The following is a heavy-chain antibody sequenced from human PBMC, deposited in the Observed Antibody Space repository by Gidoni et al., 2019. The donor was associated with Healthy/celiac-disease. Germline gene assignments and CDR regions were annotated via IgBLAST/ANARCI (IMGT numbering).Heavy chain of an antibody. CDR2: IIPILGIA. Sequence: QVQLVQSGAEVKKPGSSVKVSCKASGGTFSSYTISWVRQAPGQGLEWMGRIIPILGIANYAQKFQGRVTITADKSTSTAYMELSSLRSEDTAVYYCARVTDCGGDCYTVYWGQGTLVTVSS. CDR1: GGTFSSYT. D-gene: IGHD2-21*02. J-gene: IGHJ4*02. CDR3: ARVTDCGGDCYTVY. V-gene: IGHV1-69*02.